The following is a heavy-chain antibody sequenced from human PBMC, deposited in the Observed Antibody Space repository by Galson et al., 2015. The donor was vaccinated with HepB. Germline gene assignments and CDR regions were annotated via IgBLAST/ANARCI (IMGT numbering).Heavy chain of an antibody. D-gene: IGHD6-19*01. CDR1: GFTFSSYG. V-gene: IGHV3-33*08. CDR2: IWYDGSNK. Sequence: SLRLSCAASGFTFSSYGMHWVRQAPGKGLEWVAVIWYDGSNKYYADSVKGRFTISRDNSKNTLYLQMNSLRAEDTAVYYCARAKSRGQWLPHFDYWGQGTLVTVSS. J-gene: IGHJ4*02. CDR3: ARAKSRGQWLPHFDY.